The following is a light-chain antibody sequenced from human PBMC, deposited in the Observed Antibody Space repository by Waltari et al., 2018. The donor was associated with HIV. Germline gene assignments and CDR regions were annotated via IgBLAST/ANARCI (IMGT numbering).Light chain of an antibody. CDR3: QKYNTDSRT. Sequence: DIKMTQSPSTLSASVGDRVTITCRASQSISTWLAWYQQKPGRAPHLLIYKSSTLEDGVLCRFSVSGSGTEFTLTISSLQPDDLATYYCQKYNTDSRTFGEGTKVAIK. J-gene: IGKJ1*01. CDR2: KSS. CDR1: QSISTW. V-gene: IGKV1-5*03.